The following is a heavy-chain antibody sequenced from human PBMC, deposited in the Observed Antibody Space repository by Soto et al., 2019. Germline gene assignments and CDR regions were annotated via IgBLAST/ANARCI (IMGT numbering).Heavy chain of an antibody. CDR2: IRASGGVT. CDR3: ASQSNTAMVYGMDV. Sequence: PGGSLRLSCVVSGFTFSDYCMNWVRLAPGRGLEWVSDIRASGGVTYYADCVKGRFTISRANSENTLYLQMNSLRAEDTAVYYCASQSNTAMVYGMDVWGQGTTVTVSS. D-gene: IGHD5-18*01. V-gene: IGHV3-23*01. J-gene: IGHJ6*02. CDR1: GFTFSDYC.